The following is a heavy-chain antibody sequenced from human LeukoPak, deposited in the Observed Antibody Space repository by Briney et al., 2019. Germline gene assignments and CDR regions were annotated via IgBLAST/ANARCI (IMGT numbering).Heavy chain of an antibody. D-gene: IGHD3-10*02. CDR1: GFTFSSYD. Sequence: GGALRLSCAASGFTFSSYDMSWVRQAPGGGLEWVSSIRRSGENTYYGDAVKGRFTISRDNSKNTVYLQMNSLRAEDTAVYYCAELGITMIGGVWGKGTTVTISS. V-gene: IGHV3-23*01. J-gene: IGHJ6*04. CDR2: IRRSGENT. CDR3: AELGITMIGGV.